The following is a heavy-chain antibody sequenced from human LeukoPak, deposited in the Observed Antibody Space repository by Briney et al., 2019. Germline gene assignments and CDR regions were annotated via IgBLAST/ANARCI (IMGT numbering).Heavy chain of an antibody. CDR1: GFTFSDFG. J-gene: IGHJ4*02. Sequence: GGSLRLSCAASGFTFSDFGMHWVRQAPGKGLEWVANIKQDGSEKYYVDSVKGRFTISRDNAKNSLYLQMNSLRAEDTAVYYCARRPYYYDSSGYYYFDYWGQGTLVTVSS. CDR2: IKQDGSEK. D-gene: IGHD3-22*01. CDR3: ARRPYYYDSSGYYYFDY. V-gene: IGHV3-7*01.